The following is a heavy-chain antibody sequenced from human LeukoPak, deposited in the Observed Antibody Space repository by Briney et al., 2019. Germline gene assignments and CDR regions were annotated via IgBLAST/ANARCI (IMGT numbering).Heavy chain of an antibody. CDR3: ARDRGTIPFDY. Sequence: GRSLRLSCAASGFTFSSYAMHWVRQAPGKGLEWVAVISYDGSNKYYADSVKGRFTISRDNSKNTLYLQMNSLRAEDTAVYYCARDRGTIPFDYWGQGTLVTVSS. D-gene: IGHD1-26*01. CDR2: ISYDGSNK. J-gene: IGHJ4*02. V-gene: IGHV3-30*04. CDR1: GFTFSSYA.